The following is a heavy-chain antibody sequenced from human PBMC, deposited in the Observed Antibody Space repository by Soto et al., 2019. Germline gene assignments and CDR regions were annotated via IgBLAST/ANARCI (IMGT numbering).Heavy chain of an antibody. V-gene: IGHV4-34*01. J-gene: IGHJ5*02. Sequence: SETLSLTCAVYGGSFSGYYWSWIRQPPGKGLEWIGEINHSGSTNYNPSLKSRVTISVDTSKNQFSLKLSSVTAADTAVYYCEKFNRRGYSGYDFPVPGWFDPWGQGPLSPSPQ. CDR3: EKFNRRGYSGYDFPVPGWFDP. D-gene: IGHD5-12*01. CDR2: INHSGST. CDR1: GGSFSGYY.